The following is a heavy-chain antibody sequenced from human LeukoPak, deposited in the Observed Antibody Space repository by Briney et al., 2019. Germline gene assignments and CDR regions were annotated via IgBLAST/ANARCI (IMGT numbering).Heavy chain of an antibody. CDR2: INHSGST. CDR1: GGSFSGYY. CDR3: ARIRYSENIDY. J-gene: IGHJ4*02. Sequence: SETLSLTCAVYGGSFSGYYWSWIRQPPGKGLEWIGEINHSGSTYYNPSLKSRVTISVDTSKNQFSLKLSSVTAADTAVYYCARIRYSENIDYWGQGTLVTVSS. D-gene: IGHD1-1*01. V-gene: IGHV4-34*01.